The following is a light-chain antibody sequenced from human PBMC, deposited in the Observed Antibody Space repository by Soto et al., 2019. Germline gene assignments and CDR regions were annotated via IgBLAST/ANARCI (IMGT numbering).Light chain of an antibody. CDR2: GAS. V-gene: IGKV3-20*01. CDR3: QNYDTSPYT. Sequence: ETVLTQSPGTLSLSPGETATLSCRASQSVASNSLAWYQQKPGQAPRLLVYGASGRATDIPDRFSGRGSGTDFTLTINRPEPEDFAVYYCQNYDTSPYTFGQGTKLEIK. CDR1: QSVASNS. J-gene: IGKJ2*01.